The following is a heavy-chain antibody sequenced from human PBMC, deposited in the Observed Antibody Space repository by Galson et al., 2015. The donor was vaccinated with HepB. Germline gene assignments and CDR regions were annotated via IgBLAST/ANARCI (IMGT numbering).Heavy chain of an antibody. D-gene: IGHD1-20*01. CDR1: GYTFNTYA. CDR2: INAGNGNT. J-gene: IGHJ5*02. Sequence: SVKVSCKASGYTFNTYAINWMRQAPGQRLEWMGWINAGNGNTKYSQKFQGRVTITRDTSASTAYMELSSLRSEDTAVYYCARTNWNDVIHTEFDPWGQGTLVTVSS. V-gene: IGHV1-3*01. CDR3: ARTNWNDVIHTEFDP.